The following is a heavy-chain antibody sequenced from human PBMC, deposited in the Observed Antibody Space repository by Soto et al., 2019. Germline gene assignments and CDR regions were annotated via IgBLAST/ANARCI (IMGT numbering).Heavy chain of an antibody. D-gene: IGHD2-2*01. Sequence: SDSLSLTCAGCCGCISSRKCSSWVRQPPGKGLEWLGEIYHSGSTNYNPSLKSRVTISVDKSKNQFSLKLSSVTAADTAVYYCARVGVAYCSSTRCSSGAFDIWGERIMVTVSS. CDR2: IYHSGST. CDR1: CGCISSRKC. J-gene: IGHJ3*02. CDR3: ARVGVAYCSSTRCSSGAFDI. V-gene: IGHV4-4*02.